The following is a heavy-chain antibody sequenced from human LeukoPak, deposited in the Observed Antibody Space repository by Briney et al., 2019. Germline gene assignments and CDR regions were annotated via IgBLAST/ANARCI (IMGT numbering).Heavy chain of an antibody. V-gene: IGHV4-59*12. Sequence: SETLSLTCTVSGGSISSYYWSWIRQPPGKGLEWIGYIYYSGSTNYNPSLKSRVTISVDTSKNQFSLKLSSVTAADTAVYYCARCCSSTSLEYGMDVWGQGTTVTVSS. J-gene: IGHJ6*02. CDR2: IYYSGST. D-gene: IGHD2-2*01. CDR3: ARCCSSTSLEYGMDV. CDR1: GGSISSYY.